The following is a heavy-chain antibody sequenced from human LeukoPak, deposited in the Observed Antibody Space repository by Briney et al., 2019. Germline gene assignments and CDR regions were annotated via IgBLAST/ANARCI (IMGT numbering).Heavy chain of an antibody. CDR3: ARDRGEIVGSDAFDI. Sequence: GESLKISCKGSGYSFTSYWIGWVRQAPGQGLEWMGIINPSGGSTSYAQKFQGRVTMTRDTSTSTVYMELSSLRSEDTAVYYCARDRGEIVGSDAFDIWGQGTMATVSS. J-gene: IGHJ3*02. V-gene: IGHV1-46*01. D-gene: IGHD1-26*01. CDR2: INPSGGST. CDR1: GYSFTSYW.